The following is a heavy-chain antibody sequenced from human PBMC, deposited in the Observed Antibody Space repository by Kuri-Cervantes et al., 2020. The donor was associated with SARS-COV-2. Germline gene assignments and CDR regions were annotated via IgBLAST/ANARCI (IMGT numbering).Heavy chain of an antibody. J-gene: IGHJ4*02. Sequence: SETLSLTCAVYGGSLNNFYWSWIRQSPGKGPEWIGELDHSGKANYNPSLKSRVTISVDKSKNQFSLKLSSVAAADTAVYYCARVGRAGPFDYWGQGTLVTVSS. D-gene: IGHD6-13*01. CDR1: GGSLNNFY. V-gene: IGHV4-34*01. CDR2: LDHSGKA. CDR3: ARVGRAGPFDY.